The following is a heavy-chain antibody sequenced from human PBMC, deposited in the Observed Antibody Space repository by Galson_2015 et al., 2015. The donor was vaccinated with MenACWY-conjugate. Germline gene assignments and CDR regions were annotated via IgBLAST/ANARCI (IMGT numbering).Heavy chain of an antibody. Sequence: SLRLSCAASGFTFNNYWMHWVRHPPGKGLEWVSYIKAAGSFSNYADSVKGRFTISTDNAKNMVYLQMDGLGDEDTAVYFCARGTNWSFDSWGQGTLVTVSS. CDR3: ARGTNWSFDS. V-gene: IGHV3-74*01. CDR1: GFTFNNYW. CDR2: IKAAGSFS. J-gene: IGHJ4*02. D-gene: IGHD1-1*01.